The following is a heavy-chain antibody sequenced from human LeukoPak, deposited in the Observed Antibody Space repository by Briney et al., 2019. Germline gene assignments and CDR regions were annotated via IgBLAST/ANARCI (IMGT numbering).Heavy chain of an antibody. CDR1: GFIFSSHS. V-gene: IGHV3-48*02. Sequence: GGSLRLSCAASGFIFSSHSMNWVRQAPGKGLEWLSYLSYSSSAIYYADSVKGRFTISRDNAKNSLYLQMNSLRDEDTAVYYCARGNKGMDVWGQGTTVTVSS. CDR3: ARGNKGMDV. J-gene: IGHJ6*02. CDR2: LSYSSSAI.